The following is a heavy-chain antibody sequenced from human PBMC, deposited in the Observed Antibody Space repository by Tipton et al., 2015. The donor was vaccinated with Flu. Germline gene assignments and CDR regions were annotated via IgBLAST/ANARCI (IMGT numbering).Heavy chain of an antibody. J-gene: IGHJ3*02. V-gene: IGHV4-59*01. CDR1: GGSISSYY. D-gene: IGHD1-26*01. CDR3: ARAGGLYAFDI. Sequence: TLSLTCTVSGGSISSYYWSWIRQPPGKGLEWIGYIYYSGSTNYNPSLTSRVTISVDTSKNQFSLKLSSVTAADTAVYYCARAGGLYAFDIWGQGTMVTVSS. CDR2: IYYSGST.